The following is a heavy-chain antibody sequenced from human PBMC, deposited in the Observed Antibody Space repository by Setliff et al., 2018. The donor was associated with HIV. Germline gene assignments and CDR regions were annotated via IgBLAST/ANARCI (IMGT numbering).Heavy chain of an antibody. J-gene: IGHJ3*01. CDR2: INPNSGGT. Sequence: ASVKVSCKASGYTFTGYYMHWVRQAPGQGLEWMGWINPNSGGTNYAQKFQGRITMTRDTSISTAYMELSRVKSDDTAVYYCARGSGYTRSWVPGGSWGQGTMVTVSS. D-gene: IGHD6-13*01. V-gene: IGHV1-2*02. CDR1: GYTFTGYY. CDR3: ARGSGYTRSWVPGGS.